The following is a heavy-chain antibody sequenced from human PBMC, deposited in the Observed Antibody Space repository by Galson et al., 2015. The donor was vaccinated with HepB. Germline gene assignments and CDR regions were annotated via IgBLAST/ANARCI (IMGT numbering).Heavy chain of an antibody. D-gene: IGHD5-24*01. CDR1: GDSISSYY. CDR3: ARNGSRVDMATKNANPWYFDL. Sequence: ETLSLTCTVSGDSISSYYWSWIRQTPGKGLEWIGYIYNSGSTNYNPALKSRVTMSVDTSENQVSLRLTSVSAADTAIYYCARNGSRVDMATKNANPWYFDLWGRGTLVTVSS. CDR2: IYNSGST. J-gene: IGHJ2*01. V-gene: IGHV4-59*01.